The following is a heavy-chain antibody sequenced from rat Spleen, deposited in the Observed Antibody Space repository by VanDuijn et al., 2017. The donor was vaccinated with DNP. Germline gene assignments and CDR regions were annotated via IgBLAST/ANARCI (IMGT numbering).Heavy chain of an antibody. CDR1: GFTFNTYW. D-gene: IGHD1-4*01. V-gene: IGHV5-58*01. CDR3: TRGRAYFDY. CDR2: INPDGAST. Sequence: EVQLVETGGGLVQPGRSLKLSCVASGFTFNTYWMFWVRQAPGKGLEWVAFINPDGASTYHLDSVKGRFTISRDNAENTVYLQMDSLRSEETATYFCTRGRAYFDYWGQGVMVTVSS. J-gene: IGHJ2*01.